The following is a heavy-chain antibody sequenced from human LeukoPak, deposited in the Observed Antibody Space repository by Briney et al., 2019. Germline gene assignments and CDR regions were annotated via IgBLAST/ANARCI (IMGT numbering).Heavy chain of an antibody. D-gene: IGHD6-13*01. CDR3: ARDGPAHSSSWYYLGLSGGYMDV. Sequence: GGSLRLSCAASGFTFSSYAMHWVRQAPGKGPEWVAVISYDGSNKYYADSVKGRFTISRDNSKNTLYLQMNSLRAEDTAVYYCARDGPAHSSSWYYLGLSGGYMDVWGKGTTVTVSS. CDR2: ISYDGSNK. CDR1: GFTFSSYA. V-gene: IGHV3-30-3*01. J-gene: IGHJ6*03.